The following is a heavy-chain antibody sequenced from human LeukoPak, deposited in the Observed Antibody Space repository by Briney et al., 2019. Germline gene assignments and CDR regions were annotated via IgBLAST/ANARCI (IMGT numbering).Heavy chain of an antibody. J-gene: IGHJ5*02. CDR3: VREGGDDYGDYVWFDP. CDR1: GFTFSSYA. CDR2: IYYSGST. D-gene: IGHD4-17*01. Sequence: LRLSCAASGFTFSSYAMSWIRQPPGKGLEWIGYIYYSGSTNYNPSLKSRVTISVDTSKNQFSLKLSSVTAADTAVYYCVREGGDDYGDYVWFDPWGQGTLVTVSS. V-gene: IGHV4-59*01.